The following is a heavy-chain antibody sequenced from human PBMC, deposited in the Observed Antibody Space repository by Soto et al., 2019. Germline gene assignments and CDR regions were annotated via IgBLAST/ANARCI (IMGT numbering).Heavy chain of an antibody. CDR1: GASVPNYY. CDR2: ISYGGTN. CDR3: AMYYGHGQDY. V-gene: IGHV4-59*02. J-gene: IGHJ4*02. Sequence: QAQLHQSGPGLLKPSETLYLTCSVSGASVPNYYRTWIRQSPGKGLEWIGHISYGGTNNFNSSLKGRVAKSVDMSKNQFSLTLNSVTAADTAVYYCAMYYGHGQDYWGQGTLVTVSS. D-gene: IGHD3-10*01.